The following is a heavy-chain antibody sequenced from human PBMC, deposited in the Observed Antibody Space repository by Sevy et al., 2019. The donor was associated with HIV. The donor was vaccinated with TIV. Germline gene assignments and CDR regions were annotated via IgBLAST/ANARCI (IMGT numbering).Heavy chain of an antibody. D-gene: IGHD3-3*01. CDR2: ISSSSTI. CDR3: ARDSFYDFSLDY. J-gene: IGHJ4*02. V-gene: IGHV3-48*02. CDR1: GFTFSSYS. Sequence: GGSLRLSCAASGFTFSSYSMNWVRQAPGKELEWVSYISSSSTIYYADSVKGRFTISRDNAKNSLYLQMNSLRDEDTAVYYCARDSFYDFSLDYWGQGTLVTVSS.